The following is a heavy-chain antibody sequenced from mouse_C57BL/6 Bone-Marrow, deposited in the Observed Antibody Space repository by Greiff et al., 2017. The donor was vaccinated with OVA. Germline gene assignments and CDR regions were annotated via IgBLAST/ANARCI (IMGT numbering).Heavy chain of an antibody. V-gene: IGHV1-54*01. Sequence: VQLQQSGAELVRPGTSVKVSCKASGYAFTNYLIEWVKQRPGQGLEWIGVINPGSGGTNYNEKFKGKATLTADKSSSTAYMQLSSLTSEDSAVYFCASIYYDYDASYWGQGTLVTVSA. CDR1: GYAFTNYL. CDR2: INPGSGGT. D-gene: IGHD2-4*01. CDR3: ASIYYDYDASY. J-gene: IGHJ3*01.